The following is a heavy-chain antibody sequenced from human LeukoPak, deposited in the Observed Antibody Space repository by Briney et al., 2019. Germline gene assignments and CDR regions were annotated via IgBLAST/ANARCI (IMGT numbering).Heavy chain of an antibody. D-gene: IGHD5-18*01. CDR3: ARDPRGWGYSYGYGWFDP. Sequence: ASVKVSCKASGYTSTSYAMNWVRQAPGQGLEWMGWINTNTGNPTYAQGFTGRFVFSLDTSVSTAYLQISSLKAEDTAVYYCARDPRGWGYSYGYGWFDPWGQGTLVTVSS. CDR1: GYTSTSYA. J-gene: IGHJ5*02. CDR2: INTNTGNP. V-gene: IGHV7-4-1*02.